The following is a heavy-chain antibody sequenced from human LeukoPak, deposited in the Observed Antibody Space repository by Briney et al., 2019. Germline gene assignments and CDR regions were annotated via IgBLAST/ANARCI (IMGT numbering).Heavy chain of an antibody. Sequence: ASVKVSCKASGYTFTSYGISWVRQAPGQGLEWMGGIIPIFGTANYAQKFQGRVTITTDESTSTAYMELSSLRSEDTAVYYCARSKREYQLLSAIDYWGQGTLVTVSS. J-gene: IGHJ4*02. CDR3: ARSKREYQLLSAIDY. CDR1: GYTFTSYG. V-gene: IGHV1-69*05. D-gene: IGHD2-2*01. CDR2: IIPIFGTA.